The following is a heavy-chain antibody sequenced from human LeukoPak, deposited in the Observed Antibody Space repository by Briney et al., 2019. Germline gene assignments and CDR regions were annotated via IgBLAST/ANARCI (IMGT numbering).Heavy chain of an antibody. Sequence: GASVKVSCKASGYTFTDYYMHWVRQAPGQGREGMGWINPNSGGTNYAQQFQGRVTMTRDTSISTAYMELSRLRSDDTAVYYCARAIPGGNWFDPWGQGTLLTASS. CDR2: INPNSGGT. J-gene: IGHJ5*02. CDR1: GYTFTDYY. D-gene: IGHD2-21*01. CDR3: ARAIPGGNWFDP. V-gene: IGHV1-2*02.